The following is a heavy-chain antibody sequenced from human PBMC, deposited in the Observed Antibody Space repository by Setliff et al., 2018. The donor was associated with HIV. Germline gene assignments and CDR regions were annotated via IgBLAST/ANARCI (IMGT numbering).Heavy chain of an antibody. V-gene: IGHV2-5*02. D-gene: IGHD2-2*01. CDR2: IYWDDDK. J-gene: IGHJ6*03. CDR3: AHSYCSSTSCYPHYYYYMDV. CDR1: GFSLSTSGVG. Sequence: SGPTLVNPTQTLTLTCPFSGFSLSTSGVGVGWIRQPPGKALEWLALIYWDDDKRYSPSLESRLTITKDTSKNQVVLTMTNMDPVDTATYYCAHSYCSSTSCYPHYYYYMDVWVKGTTVTVSS.